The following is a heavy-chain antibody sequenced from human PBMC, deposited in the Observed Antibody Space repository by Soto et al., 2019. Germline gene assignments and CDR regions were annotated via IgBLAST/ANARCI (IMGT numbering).Heavy chain of an antibody. D-gene: IGHD3-22*01. CDR2: ISWNSGSI. CDR3: AKGKGGYYYSNWFDP. Sequence: EVQLVESGGGLVQPGRSLRLSCAASGFTFDDYAMHWVRQAPGKGLEWVSGISWNSGSIGYADSVKGRFTISRDNAKNYMYLQMNSLRAEDTALYYCAKGKGGYYYSNWFDPWGQGTLVTVSS. J-gene: IGHJ5*02. CDR1: GFTFDDYA. V-gene: IGHV3-9*01.